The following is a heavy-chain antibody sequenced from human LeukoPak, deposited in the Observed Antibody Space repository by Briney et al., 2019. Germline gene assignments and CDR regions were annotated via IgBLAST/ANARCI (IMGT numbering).Heavy chain of an antibody. CDR2: ISSGSTI. CDR1: GFTFSSYE. D-gene: IGHD2-2*01. CDR3: AREGCSSTSCYAGGLY. J-gene: IGHJ4*02. Sequence: GGSLRLSCAASGFTFSSYEMNWVRQAPGKGLEWVSYISSGSTIYYADSVKGRFTISRDNAKNSLYLQMNSLRAEDTAVYYCAREGCSSTSCYAGGLYWGQGTLVTVSS. V-gene: IGHV3-48*03.